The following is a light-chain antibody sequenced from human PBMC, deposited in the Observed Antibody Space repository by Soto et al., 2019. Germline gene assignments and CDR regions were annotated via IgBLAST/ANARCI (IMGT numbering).Light chain of an antibody. Sequence: DIQMTQSPSTLSASVGDRVTITCRASQSINTWLAWYQQKPGKAPRILIYQASSLESGVPSRFSGSGFGTEFTLTISNLQPDYFATYYCQQYKSYSTFGQGTKLETK. CDR2: QAS. J-gene: IGKJ2*01. CDR3: QQYKSYST. V-gene: IGKV1-5*03. CDR1: QSINTW.